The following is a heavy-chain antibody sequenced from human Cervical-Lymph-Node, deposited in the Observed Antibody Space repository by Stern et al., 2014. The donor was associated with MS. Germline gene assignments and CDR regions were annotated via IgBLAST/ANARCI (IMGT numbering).Heavy chain of an antibody. CDR3: ARDLTGDFNYYYGMDV. V-gene: IGHV4-59*01. D-gene: IGHD7-27*01. Sequence: QVQLGQSGPGLVKPSETLSVTCSVSGDSISGYYWSWIRQPPGKGLEWIGFAHYSGSTDYNSSLKSRVTISVDPSRTRFSLRLSSVTAADTAVYFCARDLTGDFNYYYGMDVWGPGTTVTVSS. CDR2: AHYSGST. CDR1: GDSISGYY. J-gene: IGHJ6*02.